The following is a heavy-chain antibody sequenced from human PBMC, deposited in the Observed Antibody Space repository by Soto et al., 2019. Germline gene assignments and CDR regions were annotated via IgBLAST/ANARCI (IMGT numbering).Heavy chain of an antibody. CDR1: GDSSVSXXXXY. CDR3: ASEVSSTDGMDV. D-gene: IGHD2-15*01. V-gene: IGHV4-39*01. CDR2: IYYTGNT. J-gene: IGHJ6*02. Sequence: TLSLTCTXXGDSSVSXXXXYWGWIRQPPGKGLEWIGSIYYTGNTFYSPSFRSRLTISVDTSKSQFSLKLRSVTAADTATYYCASEVSSTDGMDVWGQGTTVTVSS.